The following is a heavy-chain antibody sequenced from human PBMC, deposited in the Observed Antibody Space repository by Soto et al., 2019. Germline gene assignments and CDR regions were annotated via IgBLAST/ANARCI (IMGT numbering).Heavy chain of an antibody. J-gene: IGHJ4*02. CDR3: ARVQILQLENIFDY. D-gene: IGHD1-1*01. Sequence: PGGSLRLSCTSSGFSFGDSNISWLRQAPGKGLEWVALISYDGSDKDYADSVKGRFTISRDNSKNTIHLQLDSLRAEDTAVYFCARVQILQLENIFDYWGQGALVTVSS. CDR2: ISYDGSDK. V-gene: IGHV3-30-3*01. CDR1: GFSFGDSN.